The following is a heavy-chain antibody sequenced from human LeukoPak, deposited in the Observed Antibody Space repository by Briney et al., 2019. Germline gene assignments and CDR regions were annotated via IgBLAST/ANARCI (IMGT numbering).Heavy chain of an antibody. CDR2: IYHSGST. V-gene: IGHV4-59*08. J-gene: IGHJ5*02. Sequence: PSETLSLTCTVSGGSISSYYWSWIRQPPGKGLEWIGSIYHSGSTYYNPSLKSRVTISVDTSKNQFSLKLSSVTAADTAVYYCARGVDTAMAYNWFDPWGQGTLVTVSS. CDR3: ARGVDTAMAYNWFDP. CDR1: GGSISSYY. D-gene: IGHD5-18*01.